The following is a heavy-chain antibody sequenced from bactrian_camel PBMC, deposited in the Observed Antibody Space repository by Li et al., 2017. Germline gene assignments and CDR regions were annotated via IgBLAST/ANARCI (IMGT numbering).Heavy chain of an antibody. D-gene: IGHD4*01. CDR1: GFTFSNYW. CDR2: SSSGALSL. J-gene: IGHJ4*01. Sequence: QLVESGGGLVQPGGSLRLSCAASGFTFSNYWMHWVRQGPGKGLEWVSSSSSGALSLVYADSVKGRFAVSQDSAGNTVTVYLQMNDLKPEDTGIYYCAVDRCGVATGWLDPRRYNYWGQGTQVT. V-gene: IGHV3S25*01. CDR3: AVDRCGVATGWLDPRRYNY.